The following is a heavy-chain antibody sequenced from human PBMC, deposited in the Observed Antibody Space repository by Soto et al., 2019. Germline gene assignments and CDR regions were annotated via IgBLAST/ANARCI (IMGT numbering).Heavy chain of an antibody. CDR2: ISYDGSNK. D-gene: IGHD5-12*01. V-gene: IGHV3-30-3*01. Sequence: GGSLRLSCAASGFTFSSYAMHWVRQAPGKGLEWVAVISYDGSNKYYADSVKGRFTISRDNSKNTLYLQMNSLRAEDTAVYYCAASGYRIIVATRPYYYYGMDVWGQGTTVTVSS. CDR3: AASGYRIIVATRPYYYYGMDV. J-gene: IGHJ6*02. CDR1: GFTFSSYA.